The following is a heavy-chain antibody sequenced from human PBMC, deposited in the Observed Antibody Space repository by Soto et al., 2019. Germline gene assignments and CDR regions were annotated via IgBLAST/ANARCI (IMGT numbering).Heavy chain of an antibody. CDR1: GFTFSSYA. D-gene: IGHD2-15*01. J-gene: IGHJ6*02. CDR2: ISYDGSNK. CDR3: AIAGCDGASGYTLVGLRYGMDV. Sequence: QVQLVESGGGVVQPGRSLRLSCAASGFTFSSYAMHWVRQAPGKGLEWVAVISYDGSNKYYADSVKGRVTISRDNSTNTLYIKMNSLRAKDTAVYYCAIAGCDGASGYTLVGLRYGMDVWGQGTTVTVSS. V-gene: IGHV3-30-3*01.